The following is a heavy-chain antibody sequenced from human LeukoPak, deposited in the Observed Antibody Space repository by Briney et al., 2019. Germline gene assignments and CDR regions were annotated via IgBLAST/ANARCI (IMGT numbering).Heavy chain of an antibody. CDR3: ASPSGTYYSRFHY. CDR2: IYYSGST. Sequence: SETPSLTCTVSGGSISSSNYYWGWIRQPPGKGLEWIGSIYYSGSTYYNPSLKSRVTISVDTSKNQFSLKLSSVTAADTAVYYCASPSGTYYSRFHYWGQGALVTVSS. V-gene: IGHV4-39*01. CDR1: GGSISSSNYY. D-gene: IGHD1-26*01. J-gene: IGHJ4*02.